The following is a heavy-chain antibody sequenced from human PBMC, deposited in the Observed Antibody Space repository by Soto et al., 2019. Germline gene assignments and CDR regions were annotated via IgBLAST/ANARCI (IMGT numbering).Heavy chain of an antibody. CDR3: AKGAAADYWYFDL. J-gene: IGHJ2*01. V-gene: IGHV3-30*18. CDR1: GFTFSSYG. D-gene: IGHD6-13*01. Sequence: GESLKISCAASGFTFSSYGMHWVRQAPGKGLEWVAVISYDGSNKYYADSVKGRFTISRDNSKNTLYLQMNSLRAEDTAVYYCAKGAAADYWYFDLWGRGTLVTVSS. CDR2: ISYDGSNK.